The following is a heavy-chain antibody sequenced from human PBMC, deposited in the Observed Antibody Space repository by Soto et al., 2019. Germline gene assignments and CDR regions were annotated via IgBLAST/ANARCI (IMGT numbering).Heavy chain of an antibody. CDR3: ARPLWRDDYNWGYFDL. D-gene: IGHD4-4*01. CDR1: GFTFSSYA. Sequence: QVQLVESGGGVVQPGRSLRLSCAASGFTFSSYAMHWVRQAPGKGLEWVAAISYDGSNKYYADSVKGRFTISRDNSKNTLYLQMNSLRLEDTAVYYCARPLWRDDYNWGYFDLWGRGTLVTVSS. V-gene: IGHV3-30-3*01. J-gene: IGHJ2*01. CDR2: ISYDGSNK.